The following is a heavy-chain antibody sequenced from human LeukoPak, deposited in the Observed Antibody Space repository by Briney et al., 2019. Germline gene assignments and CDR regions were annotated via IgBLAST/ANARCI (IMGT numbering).Heavy chain of an antibody. V-gene: IGHV3-48*04. CDR1: GFTFSSYS. Sequence: GGSLRLSCAASGFTFSSYSMNWVRQAPGKGLEWVSYISSSSTIYYADSVKGRFTISRDIAKNSLYLQMNSLRAEDTAMYYCARDNLAAAGDDNFDLWGQGTMVTVSS. CDR2: ISSSSTI. D-gene: IGHD6-13*01. CDR3: ARDNLAAAGDDNFDL. J-gene: IGHJ3*01.